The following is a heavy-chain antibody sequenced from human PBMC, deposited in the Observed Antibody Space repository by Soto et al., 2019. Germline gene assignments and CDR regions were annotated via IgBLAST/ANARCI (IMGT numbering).Heavy chain of an antibody. J-gene: IGHJ4*02. D-gene: IGHD2-8*02. CDR1: GGSFSGYY. CDR3: ARDKITGLFDY. CDR2: INHSGST. Sequence: QVQLQQWGAGLLKPSETLSLTCAVYGGSFSGYYWTWIRQPPGTGLEWIGEINHSGSTNYNPSLTSPVTISVDTSNTQFSLQLTSVTAADTAVYYCARDKITGLFDYWGQGTLVTDSS. V-gene: IGHV4-34*01.